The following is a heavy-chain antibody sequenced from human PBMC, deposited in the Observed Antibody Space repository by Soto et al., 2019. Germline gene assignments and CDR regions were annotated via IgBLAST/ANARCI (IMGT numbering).Heavy chain of an antibody. J-gene: IGHJ6*02. Sequence: GSLRLSCAASGFTFSSYSMNWVRQAPGKGLEWVSYISSSSSTIYYADSVKGRFTISRDNAKNSLYLQMNSLRAEDTAVYYCARDIIFGSYYYYGMDVWGQGTTVTVSS. D-gene: IGHD3-10*01. CDR1: GFTFSSYS. CDR3: ARDIIFGSYYYYGMDV. CDR2: ISSSSSTI. V-gene: IGHV3-48*04.